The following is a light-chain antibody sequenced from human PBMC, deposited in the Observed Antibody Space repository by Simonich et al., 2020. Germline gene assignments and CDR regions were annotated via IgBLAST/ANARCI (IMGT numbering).Light chain of an antibody. V-gene: IGKV4-1*01. J-gene: IGKJ1*01. CDR1: QSVLYSSNNKNY. CDR2: WAP. CDR3: QQYYSTPRT. Sequence: DIVMTQSPDSLAVSLGERATINCKSSQSVLYSSNNKNYLAWYQQKPGQPPKLLIYWAPTRESGVPDRFSGSGSGTDFTLTSSSLQAEDVAVYYCQQYYSTPRTFGQGTKVEIK.